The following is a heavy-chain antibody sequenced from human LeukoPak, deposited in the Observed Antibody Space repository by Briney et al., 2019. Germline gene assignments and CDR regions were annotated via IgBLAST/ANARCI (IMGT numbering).Heavy chain of an antibody. CDR3: ARDRGSRRYNNGYSEY. Sequence: GGSLRLSCAASGFTFSSYTINWVRQAPGKGLEWVSSISSSGSYIYYADSVRGRFTVSRDNAKNSLYLQMKSLRAEDTAVYYCARDRGSRRYNNGYSEYWGQGTLVTVSS. V-gene: IGHV3-21*01. CDR2: ISSSGSYI. CDR1: GFTFSSYT. J-gene: IGHJ4*02. D-gene: IGHD5-18*01.